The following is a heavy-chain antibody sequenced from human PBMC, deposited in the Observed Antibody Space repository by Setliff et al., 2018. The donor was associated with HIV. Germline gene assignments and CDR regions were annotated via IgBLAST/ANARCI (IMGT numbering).Heavy chain of an antibody. CDR1: GGSITSGSYY. CDR3: ARGSYTVRIDY. Sequence: PSETLSLTCTVSGGSITSGSYYWSWIRQPAGKGLEWIGRIYSNGRTTHNPSLKSRVTISRDTSENQFSLGLSSVTAADTVVYYCARGSYTVRIDYWGQGTRVTVSS. D-gene: IGHD3-10*01. J-gene: IGHJ4*02. CDR2: IYSNGRT. V-gene: IGHV4-61*02.